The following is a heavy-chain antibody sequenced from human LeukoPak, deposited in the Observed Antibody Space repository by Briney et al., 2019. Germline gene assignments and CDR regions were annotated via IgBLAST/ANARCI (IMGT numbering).Heavy chain of an antibody. J-gene: IGHJ4*02. CDR3: ARVAGNCGGDCYRLVY. CDR1: GYTFTTYD. V-gene: IGHV1-8*01. Sequence: ASVKVSCKASGYTFTTYDINWVRQATGQGHEWMAWMNPNSGNTGYAQKFQGRVTMTRNTSISTAYMELSSLRSEDTAVYYCARVAGNCGGDCYRLVYWGQGTLATVAS. D-gene: IGHD2-21*01. CDR2: MNPNSGNT.